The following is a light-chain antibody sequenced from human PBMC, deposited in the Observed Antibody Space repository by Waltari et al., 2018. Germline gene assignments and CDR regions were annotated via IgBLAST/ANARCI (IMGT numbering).Light chain of an antibody. V-gene: IGLV2-11*01. CDR3: CSYAGRYTWV. CDR1: SSDVGGYNY. Sequence: QSALTQPPPVSGSPGQSVTIPCPGTSSDVGGYNYVSWFQQHPGKAPKLMIHDVSKRPSGVPDRFSGSKSGNTASLTISGLQADDETDYYCCSYAGRYTWVFGGGTKLTVL. J-gene: IGLJ3*02. CDR2: DVS.